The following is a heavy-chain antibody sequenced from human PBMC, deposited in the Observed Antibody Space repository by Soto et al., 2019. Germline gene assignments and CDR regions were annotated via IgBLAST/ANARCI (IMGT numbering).Heavy chain of an antibody. V-gene: IGHV3-49*04. CDR3: TRPLLLWFGESIGMDV. Sequence: GGSLRLSCTASGFTFGDYAMSWVRQAPGKGLEWVGFIRSKAYGGTTEYAASVKGRFTISRDDSKSIAYLQMNSLKTEDTAVYYCTRPLLLWFGESIGMDVWGQGTTVTVSS. J-gene: IGHJ6*02. D-gene: IGHD3-10*01. CDR1: GFTFGDYA. CDR2: IRSKAYGGTT.